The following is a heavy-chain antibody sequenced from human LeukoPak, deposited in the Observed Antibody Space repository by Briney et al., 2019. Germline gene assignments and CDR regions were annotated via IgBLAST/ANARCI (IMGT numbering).Heavy chain of an antibody. CDR3: ARWALKSSFDI. CDR2: MYHSGSI. Sequence: SETLSLTCTVSGVSISNNFWSWIRQPPGKGLEWIGYMYHSGSINYNPSLKSRVTISVDTSKNQFFLNLNSVTVADTAVYYCARWALKSSFDIWGQGTMVIVSS. CDR1: GVSISNNF. J-gene: IGHJ3*02. V-gene: IGHV4-59*01. D-gene: IGHD3-10*01.